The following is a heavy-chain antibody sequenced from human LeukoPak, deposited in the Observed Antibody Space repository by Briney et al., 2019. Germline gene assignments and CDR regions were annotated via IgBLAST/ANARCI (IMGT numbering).Heavy chain of an antibody. CDR2: ISAYNGNT. J-gene: IGHJ4*02. CDR1: GYTFTSYG. V-gene: IGHV1-18*01. D-gene: IGHD1-14*01. Sequence: GASVKVSCKASGYTFTSYGISWVRQAPGQGLEWMGWISAYNGNTNYAQKLQGRVTMTTDTSTSTAYMELRSLRSDDTAVYNCARDSLKRTNPLLDYWGQGTLVTVSS. CDR3: ARDSLKRTNPLLDY.